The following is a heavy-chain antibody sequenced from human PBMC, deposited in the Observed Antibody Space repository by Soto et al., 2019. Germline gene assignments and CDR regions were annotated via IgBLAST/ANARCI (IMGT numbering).Heavy chain of an antibody. CDR2: IYYSGST. J-gene: IGHJ4*02. V-gene: IGHV4-30-4*01. D-gene: IGHD4-17*01. CDR3: ARAPYSGDYDTLPHYFNY. CDR1: GGSISSGDYY. Sequence: SETLSLTCTVSGGSISSGDYYWSWIRQPPGKGLEWIGYIYYSGSTYYNPSLKSRVTISVDTSKNQFSLKLSSVTAADTAVYYWARAPYSGDYDTLPHYFNYWGQGTLVTVSS.